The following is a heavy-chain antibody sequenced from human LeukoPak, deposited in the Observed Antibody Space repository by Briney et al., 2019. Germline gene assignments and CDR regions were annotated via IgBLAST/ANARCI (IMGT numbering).Heavy chain of an antibody. Sequence: GGSLRLSCAASGFTFDDYGMSWVRQAPGKGLEWVSGINWNGGSTGYADSVKGRYTISRDNAKNSLYLQMNSLRAEDTALYYCARFSRDYGSGSYYPHYYYYYGMDVWGQGTTVTVSS. J-gene: IGHJ6*02. D-gene: IGHD3-10*01. CDR3: ARFSRDYGSGSYYPHYYYYYGMDV. CDR2: INWNGGST. CDR1: GFTFDDYG. V-gene: IGHV3-20*04.